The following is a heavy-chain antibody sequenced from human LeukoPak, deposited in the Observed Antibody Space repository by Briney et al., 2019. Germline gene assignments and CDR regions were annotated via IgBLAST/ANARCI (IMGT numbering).Heavy chain of an antibody. Sequence: GGSLRLSCAASGFTFSSYWMHWVRQAPGKGLVWVSRINSDGSSTGYADSVKGRFTISRDNAKNTLYLQMNSLRAEDTAVYYCARDPGYSYGYYYYYYMDVWGKGTTVTVSS. CDR1: GFTFSSYW. CDR3: ARDPGYSYGYYYYYYMDV. V-gene: IGHV3-74*01. J-gene: IGHJ6*03. D-gene: IGHD5-18*01. CDR2: INSDGSST.